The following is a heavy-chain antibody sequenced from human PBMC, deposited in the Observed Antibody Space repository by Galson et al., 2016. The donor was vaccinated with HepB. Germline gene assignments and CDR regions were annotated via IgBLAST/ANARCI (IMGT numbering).Heavy chain of an antibody. J-gene: IGHJ4*02. V-gene: IGHV3-7*01. Sequence: SLRLSCAASGFVFSNFGLSWVRQAPGKGLEWVANIKQDGSEKYYVDSVKGRFTISRDNAKNSLYLQMNSLRAEDTAVYYCARGRGSGSYSSFDYWGQGTLVTVSS. CDR2: IKQDGSEK. CDR1: GFVFSNFG. CDR3: ARGRGSGSYSSFDY. D-gene: IGHD3-10*01.